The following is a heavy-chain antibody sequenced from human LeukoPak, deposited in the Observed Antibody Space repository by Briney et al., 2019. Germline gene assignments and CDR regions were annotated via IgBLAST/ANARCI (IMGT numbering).Heavy chain of an antibody. Sequence: GASVKVSCKASGYTFTGYYMHWVRQAPGQGLEWMGWINPNSGGTNYAQKFQGRVTMTRDTSISTAYMELSRLRSDDTAVYYCARDRGGATSYYMDVWGKGTTVTVSS. V-gene: IGHV1-2*02. CDR2: INPNSGGT. CDR1: GYTFTGYY. CDR3: ARDRGGATSYYMDV. D-gene: IGHD1-26*01. J-gene: IGHJ6*03.